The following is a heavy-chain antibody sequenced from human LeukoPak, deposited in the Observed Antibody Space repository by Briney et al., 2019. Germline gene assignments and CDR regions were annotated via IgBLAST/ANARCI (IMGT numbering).Heavy chain of an antibody. V-gene: IGHV3-66*01. Sequence: GGSLRLSCAASGFTVSSNYMSWVRQAPGKGLEWVSVIYSGGSTYYADSVKGRFTISRDNSKNTLYLQMNSLRAEDTAVYYCASTPGGIAAAGDYWGQGTLVTVSS. CDR2: IYSGGST. CDR3: ASTPGGIAAAGDY. J-gene: IGHJ4*02. CDR1: GFTVSSNY. D-gene: IGHD6-13*01.